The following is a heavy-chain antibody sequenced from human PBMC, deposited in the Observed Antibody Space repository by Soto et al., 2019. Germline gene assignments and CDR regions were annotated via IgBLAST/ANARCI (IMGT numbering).Heavy chain of an antibody. CDR3: ARVPDY. CDR2: MYHSGST. CDR1: GGSISSGGYS. V-gene: IGHV4-30-2*01. D-gene: IGHD2-2*01. J-gene: IGHJ4*02. Sequence: QLQLQESGSGLVKPSQTLSLTCAVSGGSISSGGYSWSWIRQPPGKGLDWIGYMYHSGSTYYNPSLKSRDTISIARFKNQFSPKPRSVTAADTAGYYCARVPDYWGQGILVTVSS.